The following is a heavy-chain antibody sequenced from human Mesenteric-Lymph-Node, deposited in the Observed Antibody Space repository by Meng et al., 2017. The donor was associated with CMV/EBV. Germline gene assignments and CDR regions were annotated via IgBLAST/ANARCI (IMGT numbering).Heavy chain of an antibody. Sequence: SVKVSCKASGGTFNTYTILWVRQAPGQGLEWMGRFIPTLGITNYAPKFHGRVTITADESTNTAYMEVRNLRSEDTALYYCATLGVVAATPVNYYHYGMDVWGQGTTVTVSS. CDR3: ATLGVVAATPVNYYHYGMDV. V-gene: IGHV1-69*02. CDR2: FIPTLGIT. CDR1: GGTFNTYT. D-gene: IGHD1-26*01. J-gene: IGHJ6*02.